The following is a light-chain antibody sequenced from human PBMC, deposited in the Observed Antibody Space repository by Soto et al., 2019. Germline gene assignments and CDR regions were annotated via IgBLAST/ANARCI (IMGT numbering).Light chain of an antibody. Sequence: DLQFTQSPPTLSASVGQRLTITCRASQSIDNRLAWYQQKPGKAPKLLIYDASSLQSGVPSRFSGSGSGTEFTLTISSLQPDDFATYYCQQYNGYSRTFGQGTRLEIK. V-gene: IGKV1-5*01. CDR3: QQYNGYSRT. CDR2: DAS. CDR1: QSIDNR. J-gene: IGKJ5*01.